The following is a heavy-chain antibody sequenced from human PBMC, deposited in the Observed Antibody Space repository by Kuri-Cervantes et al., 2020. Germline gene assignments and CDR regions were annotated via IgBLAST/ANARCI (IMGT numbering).Heavy chain of an antibody. D-gene: IGHD2-8*01. CDR1: GGSFSGYY. J-gene: IGHJ5*02. V-gene: IGHV4-34*01. Sequence: SQTLSLTCAVYGGSFSGYYWSWIRQPPGKGLEWIGSIYYSGSTYYNPSLKSRVTISVDTSKNQFSLKLSSVTAADTAVYYCARVHNGVYSWFDPWGQGTLVTVSS. CDR2: IYYSGST. CDR3: ARVHNGVYSWFDP.